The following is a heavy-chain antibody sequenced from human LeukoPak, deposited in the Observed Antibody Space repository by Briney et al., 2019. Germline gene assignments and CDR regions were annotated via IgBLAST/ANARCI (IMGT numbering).Heavy chain of an antibody. V-gene: IGHV1-8*01. Sequence: GASVTVSCKASGYTFTSYDINWVRQATGQGLEWMGWMNPNSGNTGYAQKFQGRVTMTRNTSISTAYMELSSLRSEDTAVYYCARAQWLLSVDAFDIWGQGTMVTVSS. CDR1: GYTFTSYD. CDR3: ARAQWLLSVDAFDI. CDR2: MNPNSGNT. D-gene: IGHD6-19*01. J-gene: IGHJ3*02.